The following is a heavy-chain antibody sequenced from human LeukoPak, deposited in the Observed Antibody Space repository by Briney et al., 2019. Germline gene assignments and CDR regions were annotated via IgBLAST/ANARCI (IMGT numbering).Heavy chain of an antibody. V-gene: IGHV3-11*01. CDR3: ARDGRNTGLRGEFDY. J-gene: IGHJ4*02. CDR2: ISSSGSTI. Sequence: GGSLRLSCAASGFTFSDYYMSWIRQAPGSGLEWVSYISSSGSTIYYADSVKGRSTISRDNAKNSLYLQMNSLRAEDTAVYYCARDGRNTGLRGEFDYWGQGTLVTVSS. D-gene: IGHD4-17*01. CDR1: GFTFSDYY.